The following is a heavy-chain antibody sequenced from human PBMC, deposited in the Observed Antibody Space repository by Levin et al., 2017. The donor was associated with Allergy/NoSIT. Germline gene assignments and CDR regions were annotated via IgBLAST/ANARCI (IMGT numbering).Heavy chain of an antibody. Sequence: SQTLSLTCTVSGGSISSYYWSWIRQPPGKGLEWIGYIYYSGSTNYNPSLKSRVTISVDTSKNQFSLKLSSVTAADTAVYYCAREGPGSLYSSSWYNWFDPWGQGTLVTVSS. D-gene: IGHD6-13*01. CDR3: AREGPGSLYSSSWYNWFDP. CDR1: GGSISSYY. CDR2: IYYSGST. J-gene: IGHJ5*02. V-gene: IGHV4-59*01.